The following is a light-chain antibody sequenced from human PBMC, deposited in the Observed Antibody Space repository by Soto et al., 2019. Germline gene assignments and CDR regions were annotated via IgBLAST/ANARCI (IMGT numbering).Light chain of an antibody. V-gene: IGLV1-40*01. CDR3: QYYGSSLSGSV. CDR1: SSNIGAGYD. CDR2: GNS. J-gene: IGLJ1*01. Sequence: QSALTQPPSVSGAPGQRVTISCTGSSSNIGAGYDVHWYQQLPGTAPKLLIYGNSNRPSGVPDRFSGSKSGTSASLAITGLQADDEADYYCQYYGSSLSGSVFGTGTKVTVL.